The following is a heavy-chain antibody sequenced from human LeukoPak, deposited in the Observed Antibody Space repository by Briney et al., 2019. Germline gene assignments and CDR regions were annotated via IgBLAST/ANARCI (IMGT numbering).Heavy chain of an antibody. CDR3: ATGLWWDLYY. CDR1: GYSFASYW. J-gene: IGHJ4*02. CDR2: IYPGDSDT. D-gene: IGHD1-26*01. V-gene: IGHV5-51*01. Sequence: GESLKISCKGSGYSFASYWIGWVRQMPGKGLELGIIYPGDSDTTYSPSFQGQVTISADKSLSTAYLQWSSLKASDTAMYYCATGLWWDLYYWGQGTLVTVSS.